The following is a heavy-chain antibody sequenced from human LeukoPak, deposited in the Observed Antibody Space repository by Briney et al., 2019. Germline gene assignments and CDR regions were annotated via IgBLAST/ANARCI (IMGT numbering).Heavy chain of an antibody. Sequence: ASVKVSCKASGYIFTSYHIHWVRQAPGQGLEWVGIINPSSDGKSYAQRFQGRVTFTRDTSTSTAYMELGSLTSEDTAVYFCARVAVASRPNWFDPWGQGTLVTVSS. V-gene: IGHV1-46*01. CDR3: ARVAVASRPNWFDP. CDR2: INPSSDGK. J-gene: IGHJ5*02. D-gene: IGHD6-6*01. CDR1: GYIFTSYH.